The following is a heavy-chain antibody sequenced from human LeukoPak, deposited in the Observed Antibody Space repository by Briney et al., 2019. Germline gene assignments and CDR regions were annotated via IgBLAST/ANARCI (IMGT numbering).Heavy chain of an antibody. CDR1: GFTFRNHG. CDR3: VRDRGALQYFDY. CDR2: IWYDGSNK. Sequence: GGSLRLSCAVSGFTFRNHGMHWIRQAPGKGLEWVAIIWYDGSNKYYADSLNGRFTISRDNTKNTLYLQMDSLRDDDTAVYYCVRDRGALQYFDYWGQGTLVTVSS. D-gene: IGHD5-24*01. J-gene: IGHJ4*02. V-gene: IGHV3-33*01.